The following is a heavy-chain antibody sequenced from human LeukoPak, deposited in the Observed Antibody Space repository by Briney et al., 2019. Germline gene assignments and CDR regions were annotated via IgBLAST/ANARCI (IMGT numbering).Heavy chain of an antibody. D-gene: IGHD3-3*01. V-gene: IGHV3-23*01. CDR1: GFTFSSYA. CDR3: AKGTGSPTGLRFLEWLFPFDY. J-gene: IGHJ4*02. Sequence: GGSLRLSCAASGFTFSSYAMSWVRQAPGKGLEWVSTISGSGGSTYYADSVKGRFTISRDNSKNTLYLQMNSLRAEDTAVYYCAKGTGSPTGLRFLEWLFPFDYWGQGTLVTVSS. CDR2: ISGSGGST.